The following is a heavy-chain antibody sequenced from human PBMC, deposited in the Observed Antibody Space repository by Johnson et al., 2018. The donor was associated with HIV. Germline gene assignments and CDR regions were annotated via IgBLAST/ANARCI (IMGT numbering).Heavy chain of an antibody. CDR2: IRYDEADK. CDR3: ARNGLIPAAKGVAFDI. D-gene: IGHD2-2*01. J-gene: IGHJ3*02. CDR1: GFTFEDYG. Sequence: VQLVESGGGVVRPGGSLRLSCAVSGFTFEDYGMSWVRQAPGKGLEWVAFIRYDEADKYYAASVKGRFTISRDNSKNSLYLQMNILRAEDTAVYYCARNGLIPAAKGVAFDIWGQGTTVTVSS. V-gene: IGHV3-33*08.